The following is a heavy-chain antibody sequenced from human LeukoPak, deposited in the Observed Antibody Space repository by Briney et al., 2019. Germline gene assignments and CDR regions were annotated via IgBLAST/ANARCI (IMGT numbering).Heavy chain of an antibody. CDR2: ISGSGGNT. J-gene: IGHJ4*02. CDR1: GFTFSNLA. Sequence: PGGSLRLCCAASGFTFSNLAMSWVRQAPGKGLEWVSTISGSGGNTYHADSVRGRFTMSRDNSKNTLYLQLNSLRAEDTAVYYCARIPATQKAAYWGQGTLVTVSS. CDR3: ARIPATQKAAY. D-gene: IGHD2-2*01. V-gene: IGHV3-23*01.